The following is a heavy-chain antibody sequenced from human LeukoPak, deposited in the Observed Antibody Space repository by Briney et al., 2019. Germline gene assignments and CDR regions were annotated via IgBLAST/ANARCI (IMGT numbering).Heavy chain of an antibody. J-gene: IGHJ2*01. CDR3: ARVYYSSSYDYWYFDL. D-gene: IGHD6-13*01. CDR1: GGSISSYY. CDR2: VYYSGST. Sequence: PSETLSLTCTVSGGSISSYYWSWIRQPPGKGLEWIGYVYYSGSTNYNPSLKSRVIISVDTSKKQFSLKLSSVTAADTAVYYCARVYYSSSYDYWYFDLWGRGTLVTVSS. V-gene: IGHV4-59*01.